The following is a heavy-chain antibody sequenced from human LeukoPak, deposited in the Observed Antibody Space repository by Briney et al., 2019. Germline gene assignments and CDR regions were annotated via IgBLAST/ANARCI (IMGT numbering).Heavy chain of an antibody. CDR2: ISGSGSMT. V-gene: IGHV3-23*01. CDR1: GFTFSGYA. J-gene: IGHJ4*02. CDR3: AKDLLYYYDSSGSCDY. D-gene: IGHD3-22*01. Sequence: PGASLRLSCEASGFTFSGYAMSWVRQVPGKGPEWISAISGSGSMTYYADSVKGRFTISRDNSKNTLYLQMNSLRAEDTAVYYCAKDLLYYYDSSGSCDYWGQGTLVTVSS.